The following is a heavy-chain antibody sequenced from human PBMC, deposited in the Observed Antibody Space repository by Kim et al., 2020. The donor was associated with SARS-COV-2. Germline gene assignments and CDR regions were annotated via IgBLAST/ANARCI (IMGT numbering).Heavy chain of an antibody. D-gene: IGHD3-16*01. CDR2: IKNDGSDT. CDR3: AGDREYDVFSCQRMFDY. V-gene: IGHV3-74*01. J-gene: IGHJ4*01. Sequence: GGSLRLSCAASGFTFSSHWMHWVRQAPGKGLVWVSRIKNDGSDTRYADSVKGRFTISRDNAKNTVYLQMNSLRAEDTAEYYGAGDREYDVFSCQRMFDY. CDR1: GFTFSSHW.